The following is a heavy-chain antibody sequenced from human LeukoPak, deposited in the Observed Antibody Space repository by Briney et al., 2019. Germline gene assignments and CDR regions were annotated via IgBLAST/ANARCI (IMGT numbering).Heavy chain of an antibody. CDR2: IYYSGST. CDR3: ARDHGAGPTDY. Sequence: SETLSLTCTVSGGSINSGGFYWSWIRQHPAKGLEWIGYIYYSGSTYYNPSLKSRVTISVDTSKNQFSLRMSSVTAADTAVYFCARDHGAGPTDYWGQGTLVTVSS. CDR1: GGSINSGGFY. J-gene: IGHJ4*02. D-gene: IGHD3-10*01. V-gene: IGHV4-31*03.